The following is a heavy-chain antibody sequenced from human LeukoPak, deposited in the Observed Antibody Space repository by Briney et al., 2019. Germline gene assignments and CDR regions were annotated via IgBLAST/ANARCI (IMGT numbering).Heavy chain of an antibody. CDR1: GFTFSSYG. J-gene: IGHJ4*02. CDR3: AKEPDYVC. Sequence: SGGSLRLSCAASGFTFSSYGMHWVRQAPGKGLEWVAVISYDGSNKYYADSVKGRFTISRDNSENTLYLQMNSLRAEDTAVYYCAKEPDYVCWGQGTLVTVSS. CDR2: ISYDGSNK. D-gene: IGHD3-16*01. V-gene: IGHV3-30*18.